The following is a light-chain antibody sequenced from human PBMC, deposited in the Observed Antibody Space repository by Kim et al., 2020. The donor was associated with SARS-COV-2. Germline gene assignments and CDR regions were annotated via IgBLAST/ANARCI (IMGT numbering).Light chain of an antibody. J-gene: IGLJ1*01. Sequence: ELTQPPSASGTPGQRVTISCSGSRSNIGSNYVFWYQQLPGAAPKLLIYENYQRPSGVPDRFSGSKSGTSASLAISGLRSEDEAHYYCAAWDDSLSVHYVFGTGTKVTVL. CDR3: AAWDDSLSVHYV. CDR2: ENY. V-gene: IGLV1-47*01. CDR1: RSNIGSNY.